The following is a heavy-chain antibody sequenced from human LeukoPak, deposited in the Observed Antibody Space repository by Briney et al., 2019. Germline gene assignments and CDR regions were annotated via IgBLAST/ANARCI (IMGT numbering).Heavy chain of an antibody. D-gene: IGHD6-19*01. CDR1: GFTVSSNY. J-gene: IGHJ6*04. Sequence: SGGSLRLSCAASGFTVSSNYMSWVRQAPGKGLEWVSVTYSGGSTYYADSVKGRFTISRDNSKNTLYLQMNSLRAEDTAVYYCARQAVKGMDVWGKGTTVTVSS. CDR3: ARQAVKGMDV. V-gene: IGHV3-53*01. CDR2: TYSGGST.